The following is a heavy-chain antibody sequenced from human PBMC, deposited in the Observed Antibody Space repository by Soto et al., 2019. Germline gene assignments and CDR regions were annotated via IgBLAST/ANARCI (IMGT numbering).Heavy chain of an antibody. D-gene: IGHD6-13*01. J-gene: IGHJ5*02. CDR1: DGSISSSTYY. CDR2: MYYTGNK. V-gene: IGHV4-39*07. CDR3: ARDRSIAAARFGWFDP. Sequence: SETLSLTCTVSDGSISSSTYYWDWIRQPPGKGLEWIGAMYYTGNKNYNPSLESRVTMSVDTSKNQFSLKLSSVTAADTAVYYCARDRSIAAARFGWFDPWGQGTLVTVSS.